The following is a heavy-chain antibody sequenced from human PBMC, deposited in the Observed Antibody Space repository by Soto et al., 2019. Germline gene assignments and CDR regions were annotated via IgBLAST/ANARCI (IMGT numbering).Heavy chain of an antibody. J-gene: IGHJ6*02. CDR3: AKDRSVGYCSSTSCYTDGMDV. D-gene: IGHD2-2*02. CDR2: ISGSGGST. CDR1: GFTFSSYA. Sequence: GGSLRLSCAASGFTFSSYAMSWVRQAPGKGLEWASAISGSGGSTYYADSVKGRFTISRDNSKNTLYLQMNSLRAEDTAVYYCAKDRSVGYCSSTSCYTDGMDVWGQGTTVTVSS. V-gene: IGHV3-23*01.